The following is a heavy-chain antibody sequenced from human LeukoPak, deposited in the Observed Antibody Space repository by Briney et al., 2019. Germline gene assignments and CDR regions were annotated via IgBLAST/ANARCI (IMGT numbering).Heavy chain of an antibody. CDR1: GFTFSNYA. V-gene: IGHV3-23*01. CDR3: AKAIFFYYYGMDV. J-gene: IGHJ6*02. Sequence: GGSLRLSCAASGFTFSNYAMSWVRQAPGKGLEWVSAISGSGGSTYSADSVKGRFTISRDNSKNTLDLQMHSLRAEDTAVYYCAKAIFFYYYGMDVWGQGTTVTVTS. CDR2: ISGSGGST.